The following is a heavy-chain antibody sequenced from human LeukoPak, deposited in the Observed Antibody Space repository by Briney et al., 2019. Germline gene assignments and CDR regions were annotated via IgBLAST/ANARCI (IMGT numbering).Heavy chain of an antibody. J-gene: IGHJ6*02. CDR1: GFTFSSYE. D-gene: IGHD3-22*01. CDR2: ISGSGSTI. Sequence: GGSLRLSCAASGFTFSSYEMNWVRQAPGAGLEWLSYISGSGSTIYYADSLKGRFTISRDNARNSLFLQMNSLRAEDTAVYYCARARRGYYHDSSALSSAGYYGMDVWGQGTTVTVSS. CDR3: ARARRGYYHDSSALSSAGYYGMDV. V-gene: IGHV3-48*03.